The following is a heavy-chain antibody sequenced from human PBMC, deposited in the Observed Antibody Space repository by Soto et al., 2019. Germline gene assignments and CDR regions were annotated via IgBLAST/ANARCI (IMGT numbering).Heavy chain of an antibody. CDR3: AGVRPRYSSGWYYFDY. CDR2: ISAYNGNT. V-gene: IGHV1-18*01. J-gene: IGHJ4*02. D-gene: IGHD6-19*01. CDR1: GYTFTSYG. Sequence: QVQLVQSGAEVKKPGASVKVSCKASGYTFTSYGISWVRQAPGQGLEWMGWISAYNGNTNYAQKLQGRVTMTTDTSTTTAYMELRSLRSDDTAVYYCAGVRPRYSSGWYYFDYWGQGTLVTVSS.